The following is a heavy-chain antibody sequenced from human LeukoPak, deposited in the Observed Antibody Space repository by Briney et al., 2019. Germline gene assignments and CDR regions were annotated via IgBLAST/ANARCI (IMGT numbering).Heavy chain of an antibody. D-gene: IGHD3-10*01. J-gene: IGHJ4*02. CDR1: GFTFSSYW. CDR3: TRGGSGSYYPY. V-gene: IGHV3-74*01. Sequence: GGSLRLSCAASGFTFSSYWIHWVRQAPWKGLVWVSHVHSDGSTTSYADSVKGRFTISRDNAKNTLYLQMNSLTAEDTAVYYCTRGGSGSYYPYWGQGTLVTVSS. CDR2: VHSDGSTT.